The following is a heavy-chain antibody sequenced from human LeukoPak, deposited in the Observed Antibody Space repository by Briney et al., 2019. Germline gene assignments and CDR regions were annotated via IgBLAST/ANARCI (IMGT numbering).Heavy chain of an antibody. Sequence: GASVKVSCKAPGGTFSSYAISWVRQAPGQGLEWMGGIIPMYGKAKYAQKFQGRVTITADESTRTAYMELSSLRSEDTAIYYCARDTSSSSIMGRVNWFDPWGQGTLVTVSS. CDR1: GGTFSSYA. CDR3: ARDTSSSSIMGRVNWFDP. J-gene: IGHJ5*02. D-gene: IGHD6-6*01. V-gene: IGHV1-69*13. CDR2: IIPMYGKA.